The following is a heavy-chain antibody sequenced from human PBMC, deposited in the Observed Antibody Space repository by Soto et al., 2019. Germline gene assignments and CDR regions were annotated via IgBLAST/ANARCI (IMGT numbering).Heavy chain of an antibody. CDR1: GYTFTSYY. CDR2: INPSGGST. CDR3: ARDSGRITGTQADAFDI. V-gene: IGHV1-46*01. J-gene: IGHJ3*02. D-gene: IGHD1-7*01. Sequence: ASVKVSCKASGYTFTSYYMHWVRQAPGQGLEWMGIINPSGGSTSYAQKFQGRVTMTRDTSTSTVYMELSSLRSEDTAVYYCARDSGRITGTQADAFDIWGQGTMVTVSS.